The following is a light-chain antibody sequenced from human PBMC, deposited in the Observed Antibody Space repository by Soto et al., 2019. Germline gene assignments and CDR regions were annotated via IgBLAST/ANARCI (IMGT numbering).Light chain of an antibody. CDR3: QQYNNWGLS. Sequence: EIVMTQSPATLSVSPGERATLSCRASQSVSSNLAWYQQKPGQAPRLLIYGASTRATGIPARFSGSGSGTEFTLTISSLQSEDSAVYYCQQYNNWGLSFGGGTKV. J-gene: IGKJ4*01. CDR1: QSVSSN. V-gene: IGKV3-15*01. CDR2: GAS.